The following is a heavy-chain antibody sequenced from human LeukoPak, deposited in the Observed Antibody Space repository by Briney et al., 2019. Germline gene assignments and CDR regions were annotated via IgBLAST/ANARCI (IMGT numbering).Heavy chain of an antibody. CDR2: IYSGGNT. V-gene: IGHV3-53*05. Sequence: SGGSLRLSCTVSGFTVSSNSMSWVRQAPGKGLEWVSFIYSGGNTHYSDSVKGRFTISRDNSKNTLYLQMNSLRAEDTAVYYCAKDGGLYYYDSSGYPITDAFDIWGQGTMVTVSS. CDR1: GFTVSSNS. CDR3: AKDGGLYYYDSSGYPITDAFDI. D-gene: IGHD3-22*01. J-gene: IGHJ3*02.